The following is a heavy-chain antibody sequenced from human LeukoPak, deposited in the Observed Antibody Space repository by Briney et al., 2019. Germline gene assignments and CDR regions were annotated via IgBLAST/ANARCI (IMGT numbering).Heavy chain of an antibody. V-gene: IGHV4-4*09. CDR3: ARFTYTTRPSDV. Sequence: PSETLSLTCSVSGGSISGYYWSWIRQPPGQTLEWIGYIYSSGSTNYNPSLQSRVTMSVATSMNQFSLSLSSVTAADTAVYYCARFTYTTRPSDVWGKGTTVTVSS. D-gene: IGHD3-16*01. CDR2: IYSSGST. J-gene: IGHJ6*04. CDR1: GGSISGYY.